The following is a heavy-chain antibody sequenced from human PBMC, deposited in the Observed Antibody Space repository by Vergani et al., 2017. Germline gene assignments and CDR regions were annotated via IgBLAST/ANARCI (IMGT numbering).Heavy chain of an antibody. CDR2: ISYDGSNK. V-gene: IGHV3-30*18. CDR1: GFTFSSYG. Sequence: QVQLVESGGGVVQPGRSLRLSCAASGFTFSSYGMHWVRQAPGKGLEWVAVISYDGSNKYYADSVKGRFTISRDNSKNTLYLQMNSLRAEDTAVYYCAKEMGIAVAGTDFDYWGQGTLVTVSS. D-gene: IGHD6-19*01. CDR3: AKEMGIAVAGTDFDY. J-gene: IGHJ4*02.